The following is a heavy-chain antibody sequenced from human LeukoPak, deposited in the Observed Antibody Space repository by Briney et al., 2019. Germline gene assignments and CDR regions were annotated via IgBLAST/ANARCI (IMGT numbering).Heavy chain of an antibody. CDR2: IYHSGST. V-gene: IGHV4-61*08. Sequence: SETLSLTCTVSGASVSSSGYYWSWIRQPPGKGLEWIGYIYHSGSTNYNPSHKSRVTISVDTSKNQFSLKLTSMTAADTAVYYCGRETIAATGTSVFFDYWGQGTLVTVSS. CDR1: GASVSSSGYY. J-gene: IGHJ4*02. CDR3: GRETIAATGTSVFFDY. D-gene: IGHD6-13*01.